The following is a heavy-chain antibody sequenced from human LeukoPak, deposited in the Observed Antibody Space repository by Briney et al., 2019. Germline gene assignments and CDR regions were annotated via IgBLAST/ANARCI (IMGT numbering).Heavy chain of an antibody. CDR1: GFTFSSYS. J-gene: IGHJ4*02. CDR3: ARDEGVRYCSSTSCLFDY. D-gene: IGHD2-2*01. Sequence: KSGGSLRLSCAASGFTFSSYSMNWVRQAPGKGLGWVSSISSSSYIYYADSVKGRFTISRDNAKNSLYPQMNSLRAEDTAVYYCARDEGVRYCSSTSCLFDYWGQGTLVTVSS. V-gene: IGHV3-21*01. CDR2: ISSSSYI.